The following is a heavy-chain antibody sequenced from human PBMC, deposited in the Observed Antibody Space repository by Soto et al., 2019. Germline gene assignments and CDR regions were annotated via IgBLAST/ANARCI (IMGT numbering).Heavy chain of an antibody. Sequence: PSETLSLTCTVSGGSISGYFWNWIRQPPGKGLEWIGYMSYTGNTNYNPSLTSRVSISVDTSKNQFSLNLNSVTAADTAVYYCARADTTIVPLAHWGQGILVTVSS. CDR1: GGSISGYF. CDR3: ARADTTIVPLAH. CDR2: MSYTGNT. J-gene: IGHJ4*02. D-gene: IGHD3-10*01. V-gene: IGHV4-59*01.